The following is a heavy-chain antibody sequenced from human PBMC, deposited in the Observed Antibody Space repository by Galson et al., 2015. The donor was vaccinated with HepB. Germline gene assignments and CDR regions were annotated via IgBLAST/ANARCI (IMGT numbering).Heavy chain of an antibody. CDR2: ISSSSSTI. CDR1: GFTFSSYS. D-gene: IGHD6-6*01. Sequence: SLRLSCAASGFTFSSYSMNWVRQAPGKGLEWVSYISSSSSTIYYTDSVKGRFTISRDNAKNSLYLQMNSLRDEDTAVYYCGKSQGQLDSFYYYYVDVWGKGTTVTVSS. J-gene: IGHJ6*03. CDR3: GKSQGQLDSFYYYYVDV. V-gene: IGHV3-48*02.